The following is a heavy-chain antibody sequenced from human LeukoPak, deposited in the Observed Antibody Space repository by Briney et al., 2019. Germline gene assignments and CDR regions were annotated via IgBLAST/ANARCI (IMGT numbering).Heavy chain of an antibody. CDR3: ARSSPGAAYFDY. CDR2: IWYDGSNK. V-gene: IGHV3-33*01. Sequence: GRSLRLSCAASGFTFSSYGMHWVRQAPCKGLEWVAVIWYDGSNKYYADSVKGRFTISRDNAKNSLYLQMNSLRDEDTAVYYCARSSPGAAYFDYWGQGTLVTVSS. J-gene: IGHJ4*02. CDR1: GFTFSSYG. D-gene: IGHD4/OR15-4a*01.